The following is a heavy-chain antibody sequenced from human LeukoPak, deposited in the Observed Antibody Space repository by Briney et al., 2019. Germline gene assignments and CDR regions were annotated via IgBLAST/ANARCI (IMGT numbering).Heavy chain of an antibody. D-gene: IGHD3-9*01. CDR2: INSDGSWT. J-gene: IGHJ4*02. V-gene: IGHV3-74*01. Sequence: PGGSLRLSCAASGNYWMHWVRQAPGKGLVWVSHINSDGSWTSYADSVKGRFTISKDNAKNTVYLQMNSLRAEDTAVYYCAKDYPETYYDILTGPGHWGQGTLVTVSS. CDR3: AKDYPETYYDILTGPGH. CDR1: GNYW.